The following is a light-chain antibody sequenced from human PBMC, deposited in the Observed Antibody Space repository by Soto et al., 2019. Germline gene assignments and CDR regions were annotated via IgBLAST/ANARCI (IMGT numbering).Light chain of an antibody. CDR3: QQYNDWPRT. CDR1: QSVSSK. CDR2: GAS. V-gene: IGKV3-15*01. J-gene: IGKJ1*01. Sequence: EGAITHSLATLSVSPGERATLSCRASQSVSSKLAWYQQKPGQAPRLLIYGASTRATGISARFSGSGSGTEFTLTISSLQSEDFAVYYCQQYNDWPRTFGQGTKVDIK.